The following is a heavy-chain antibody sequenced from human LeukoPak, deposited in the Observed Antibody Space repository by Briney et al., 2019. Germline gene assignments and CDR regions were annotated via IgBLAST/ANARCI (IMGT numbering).Heavy chain of an antibody. Sequence: SETLSLTCTVSGGSISSGGYYWSWIRQHPGKGLEWIGYIYYSGSTYYNPSLKGRVTISVDTPKNQFSLKLSSVTAADTAVYYCARGSAGYSGSQGVWGQGTTVTVSS. D-gene: IGHD5-12*01. CDR2: IYYSGST. V-gene: IGHV4-31*03. CDR3: ARGSAGYSGSQGV. CDR1: GGSISSGGYY. J-gene: IGHJ6*02.